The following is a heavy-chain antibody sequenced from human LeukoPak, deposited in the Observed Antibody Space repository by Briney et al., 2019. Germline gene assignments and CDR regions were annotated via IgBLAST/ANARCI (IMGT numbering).Heavy chain of an antibody. V-gene: IGHV3-64D*09. CDR2: INSNGGNT. CDR3: VKLSSRVSQTIDY. Sequence: GGSLRLSCSASGFTFSNYAMHWVRQAPGKGLEYVSGINSNGGNTYHADSVKGRFTISRDNSKNTLYLQMSSLRAEDTAVYYCVKLSSRVSQTIDYWGQGTLVTVSS. J-gene: IGHJ4*02. CDR1: GFTFSNYA. D-gene: IGHD6-13*01.